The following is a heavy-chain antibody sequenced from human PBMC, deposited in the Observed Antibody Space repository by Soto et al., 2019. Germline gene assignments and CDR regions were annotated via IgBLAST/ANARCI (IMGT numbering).Heavy chain of an antibody. CDR3: ARGGYSGYDWRDPFDY. CDR1: GFTFSDYY. Sequence: PVGSLRLSCAASGFTFSDYYMSWIRQAPGKGLEWVSYISSSGSTIYYAGSVKGRFTISRDNAKNSLYLQMNSLRAEDTAVYYCARGGYSGYDWRDPFDYWGQGTLVTVSS. V-gene: IGHV3-11*01. CDR2: ISSSGSTI. J-gene: IGHJ4*02. D-gene: IGHD5-12*01.